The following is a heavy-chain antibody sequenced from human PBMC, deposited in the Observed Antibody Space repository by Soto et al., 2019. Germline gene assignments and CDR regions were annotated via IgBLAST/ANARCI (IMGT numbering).Heavy chain of an antibody. CDR1: GFTFSSYA. V-gene: IGHV3-30-3*01. CDR3: ARDSGIQLWLPRYYFDY. Sequence: GGSLRLSCAASGFTFSSYAMHWVRQAPGKGLEWVAVISYDGSNKYYADSVKGRFTISRDNSKNTLYLQMNSLRAEDTAVYYCARDSGIQLWLPRYYFDYWGQGTLVTVSS. CDR2: ISYDGSNK. J-gene: IGHJ4*02. D-gene: IGHD5-18*01.